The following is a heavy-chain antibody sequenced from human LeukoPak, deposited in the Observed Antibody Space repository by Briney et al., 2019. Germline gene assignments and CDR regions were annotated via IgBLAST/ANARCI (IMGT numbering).Heavy chain of an antibody. CDR1: GFTVSRNY. D-gene: IGHD3-10*02. CDR3: EELGITMIGGV. Sequence: GGSLRLSCAASGFTVSRNYMSWVRQAPGKGLEWVSYISSSGSTIYYADSVKGRFTISRDNAKNSLYLQMNSLRAEDTAVYYCEELGITMIGGVWGKGTTVTISS. J-gene: IGHJ6*04. V-gene: IGHV3-48*03. CDR2: ISSSGSTI.